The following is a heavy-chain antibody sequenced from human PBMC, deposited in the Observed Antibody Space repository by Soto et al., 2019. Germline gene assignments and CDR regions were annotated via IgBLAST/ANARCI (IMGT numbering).Heavy chain of an antibody. V-gene: IGHV6-1*01. J-gene: IGHJ6*02. CDR3: AREEQWLVPNTLDYYYYYGMDV. CDR2: TYYRSKWYN. Sequence: PSQTLSLTCAISGDSVSSNSAAWNWIRQSPSRGLEWLGRTYYRSKWYNDYAVSVKSRITINPDTSKNQFSLQLNSMTPEDTAVYYCAREEQWLVPNTLDYYYYYGMDVWGQGTTVTVSS. D-gene: IGHD6-19*01. CDR1: GDSVSSNSAA.